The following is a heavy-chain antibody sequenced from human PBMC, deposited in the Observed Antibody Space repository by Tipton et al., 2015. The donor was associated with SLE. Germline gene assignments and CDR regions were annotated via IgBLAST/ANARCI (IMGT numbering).Heavy chain of an antibody. Sequence: LSLTCNVSGVSISSSYWSWIRQPPGKGLEWVGYIYHTGSTNYNPSLTRRVTISMDTSKNQFSLRLSSVTAADTAVYFCARAWDLGPSDHWGPGTLVTVS. V-gene: IGHV4-59*01. J-gene: IGHJ4*01. CDR3: ARAWDLGPSDH. CDR1: GVSISSSY. D-gene: IGHD1-26*01. CDR2: IYHTGST.